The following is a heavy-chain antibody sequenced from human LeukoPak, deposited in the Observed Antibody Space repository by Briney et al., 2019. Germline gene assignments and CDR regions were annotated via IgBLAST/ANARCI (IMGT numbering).Heavy chain of an antibody. D-gene: IGHD6-13*01. CDR1: GGTFSSYA. Sequence: SVKVSCKASGGTFSSYAISWARQAPGQGLEWMGGIIPIFGTANYAQKFQGRVTITADESTSTAYMELSRLRSDDTAVYYCARALPGYSSRGADYWGQGTLVTVSS. V-gene: IGHV1-69*13. CDR2: IIPIFGTA. J-gene: IGHJ4*02. CDR3: ARALPGYSSRGADY.